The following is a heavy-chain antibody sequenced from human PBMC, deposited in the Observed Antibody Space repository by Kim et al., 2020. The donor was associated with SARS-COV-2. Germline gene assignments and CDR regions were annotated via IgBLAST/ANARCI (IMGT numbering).Heavy chain of an antibody. CDR2: ISSSGSTI. Sequence: GGSLRLSCAASGFTFSSYEMNWVRQAPGKGLEWVSYISSSGSTIYYADSVKGRFTISRDNAKNSLYLQMNSLRAEDTAVYYCARVLGGNSGYDIAVSYWGQGTLVTVSS. CDR1: GFTFSSYE. J-gene: IGHJ4*02. CDR3: ARVLGGNSGYDIAVSY. V-gene: IGHV3-48*03. D-gene: IGHD5-12*01.